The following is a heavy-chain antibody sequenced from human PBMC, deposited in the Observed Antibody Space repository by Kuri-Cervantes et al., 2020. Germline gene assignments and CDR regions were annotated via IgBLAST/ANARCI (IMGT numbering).Heavy chain of an antibody. V-gene: IGHV4-34*01. CDR1: GGSFSGYY. J-gene: IGHJ4*02. D-gene: IGHD6-19*01. CDR3: ARGRPKRSYSSGWYVGY. Sequence: GSLRLSCAVYGGSFSGYYWSWIRQPPGKGLEWIGEINHSGSTNYNPSLKSRVTISIDTSKNQFSLKLSSVTAADTAVYYCARGRPKRSYSSGWYVGYWGQGTPVTVSS. CDR2: INHSGST.